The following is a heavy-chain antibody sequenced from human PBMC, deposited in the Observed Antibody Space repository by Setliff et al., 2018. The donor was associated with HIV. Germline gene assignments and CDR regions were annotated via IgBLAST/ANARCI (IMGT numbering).Heavy chain of an antibody. CDR3: ARGREVIRDTYYSYFYMDV. D-gene: IGHD5-18*01. V-gene: IGHV4-34*01. Sequence: PSETLSLTCAVYGESFTDYFWTWIRQSPGKGLEWLGEINHSGNINQNPSLKSGFTLSVDTSKNQFSLRLNSVTAADTAVYYCARGREVIRDTYYSYFYMDVWSRGTAVTVS. CDR2: INHSGNI. CDR1: GESFTDYF. J-gene: IGHJ6*03.